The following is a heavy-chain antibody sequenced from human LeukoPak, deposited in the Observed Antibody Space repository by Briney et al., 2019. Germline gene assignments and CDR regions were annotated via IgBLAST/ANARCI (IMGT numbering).Heavy chain of an antibody. J-gene: IGHJ4*02. D-gene: IGHD5-18*01. Sequence: SETLSLTCTASGGSISSYYWSWIRQPAGKGLEWIGRIYTSGSTNYNPSLKSRVTMSVDTSKNQFSLKLSSVTAADTAVYYCARTEDTATPFDYWGQGTLVTVSS. V-gene: IGHV4-4*07. CDR3: ARTEDTATPFDY. CDR1: GGSISSYY. CDR2: IYTSGST.